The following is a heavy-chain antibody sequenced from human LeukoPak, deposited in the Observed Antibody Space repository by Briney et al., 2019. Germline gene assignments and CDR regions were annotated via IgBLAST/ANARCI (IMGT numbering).Heavy chain of an antibody. CDR1: GFTFSNYG. CDR3: ARLGPVNKDHYIDV. Sequence: GGSLRLSCAASGFTFSNYGMNWVRQAPGKGLEWVSFISSSSSYINYGDSVKGRFTISRDNAKNSLYLQMNSLGAEDTAVYFCARLGPVNKDHYIDVGGKGTTVTISS. J-gene: IGHJ6*03. V-gene: IGHV3-21*01. D-gene: IGHD4-17*01. CDR2: ISSSSSYI.